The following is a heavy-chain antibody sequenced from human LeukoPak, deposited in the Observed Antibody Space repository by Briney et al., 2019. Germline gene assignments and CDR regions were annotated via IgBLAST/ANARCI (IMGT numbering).Heavy chain of an antibody. V-gene: IGHV5-51*01. J-gene: IGHJ3*02. CDR3: ASTYGNDAFDI. D-gene: IGHD3-10*01. CDR1: GCSFTSYW. Sequence: GEALKISWKCSGCSFTSYWMGWVREMPGEGLEVVGIIQPGESDTRYSPSLKGQVTISADKSITTASLQWSSLQASDSAMYYCASTYGNDAFDIWGQGTMVTVSS. CDR2: IQPGESDT.